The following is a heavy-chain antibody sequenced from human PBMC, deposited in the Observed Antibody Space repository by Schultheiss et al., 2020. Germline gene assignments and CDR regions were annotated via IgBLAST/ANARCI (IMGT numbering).Heavy chain of an antibody. J-gene: IGHJ6*02. CDR2: ISRSGSPI. CDR1: GFNFGDYS. CDR3: AKDRGLDQDHDYGDPRSYYYYYGMDV. V-gene: IGHV3-48*02. D-gene: IGHD4-17*01. Sequence: GGSLRLSCAVSGFNFGDYSLDWVRQAPGKGLEWVAYISRSGSPIYYADSVKGRFTMSRDSAKKSVYLQMNNLRDEDTAIYYCAKDRGLDQDHDYGDPRSYYYYYGMDVWGQGTTVTVYS.